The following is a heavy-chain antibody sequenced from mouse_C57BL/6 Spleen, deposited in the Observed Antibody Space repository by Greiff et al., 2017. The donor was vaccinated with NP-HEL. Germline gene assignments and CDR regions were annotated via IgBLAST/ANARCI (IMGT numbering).Heavy chain of an antibody. D-gene: IGHD1-1*01. J-gene: IGHJ1*03. Sequence: EVHLVESGPELVKPGASVKISCKASGYSFTDYNMNWVKQSNGKSLEWIGVINPNYGTTSYNQKFKGKATLTVDQSSSTAYMQLNSLTSEDSAVYYCARRDGYYGSSRFRYFDVWGTGTTVTVSS. CDR3: ARRDGYYGSSRFRYFDV. V-gene: IGHV1-39*01. CDR2: INPNYGTT. CDR1: GYSFTDYN.